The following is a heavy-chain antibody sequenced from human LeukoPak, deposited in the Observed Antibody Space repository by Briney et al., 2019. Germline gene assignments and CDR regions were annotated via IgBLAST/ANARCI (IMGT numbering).Heavy chain of an antibody. Sequence: SETLSLTCTFSGGSISSYYWSWIRQPAGKGLEWIGRIHSSGSTNYNPSLKSRVTMSVDTSKNQFSLKLSSVTAADTAVYYCARASYSYDINGWVPFDYWGQGTLVTVSS. CDR1: GGSISSYY. D-gene: IGHD3-22*01. V-gene: IGHV4-4*07. CDR3: ARASYSYDINGWVPFDY. J-gene: IGHJ4*02. CDR2: IHSSGST.